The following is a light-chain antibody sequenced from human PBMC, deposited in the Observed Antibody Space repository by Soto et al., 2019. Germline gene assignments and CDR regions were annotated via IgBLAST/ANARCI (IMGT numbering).Light chain of an antibody. CDR2: GAS. J-gene: IGKJ3*01. CDR1: QSVSSN. V-gene: IGKV3-15*01. CDR3: QQAGT. Sequence: EIVMTQSPATLSVSPGGRATLSCRASQSVSSNLAWYQQKPGQAPRLLIYGASTRATGIPARFSGSGSGTEFTLPISSLQSEDFAVYYCQQAGTFGPGTKVDIK.